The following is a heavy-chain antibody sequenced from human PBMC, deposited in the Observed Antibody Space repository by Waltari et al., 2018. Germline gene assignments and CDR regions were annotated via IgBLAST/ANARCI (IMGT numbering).Heavy chain of an antibody. D-gene: IGHD3-16*02. Sequence: QVQLQQWGAGLLKPSETLSLTCAVSDGSFSGYYWSWIRQPPGQGLEWIGEIKHSGSTNDNPALKSRVTISVDTSKNQFSLKLTSVTAADTAMYYCAREKGHYVWGSYLRYFDLWGRGTLVTVSS. V-gene: IGHV4-34*01. CDR1: DGSFSGYY. CDR3: AREKGHYVWGSYLRYFDL. CDR2: IKHSGST. J-gene: IGHJ2*01.